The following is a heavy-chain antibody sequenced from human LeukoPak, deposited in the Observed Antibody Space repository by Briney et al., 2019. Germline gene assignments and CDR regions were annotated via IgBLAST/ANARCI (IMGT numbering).Heavy chain of an antibody. Sequence: GGSLRLSCAASGFTFSSYAMSWVRQAPGKGLEWVSAVSKRGGFTYYADSVKGRFTISRDNAKNTLYLQVNRLRAEDTAIYYCAKSDLFIEGAGMFDYWGRGTLVTVSS. CDR1: GFTFSSYA. J-gene: IGHJ4*02. D-gene: IGHD6-13*01. V-gene: IGHV3-23*01. CDR3: AKSDLFIEGAGMFDY. CDR2: VSKRGGFT.